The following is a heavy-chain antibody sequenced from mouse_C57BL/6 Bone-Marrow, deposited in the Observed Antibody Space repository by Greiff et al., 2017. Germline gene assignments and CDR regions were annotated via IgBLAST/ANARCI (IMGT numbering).Heavy chain of an antibody. V-gene: IGHV1-54*01. Sequence: QVQLQQSGAELVRPGTSVKVSCKASGYAFTNYLIEWVKQRPGQGLEWIGVINPGSGGTNYNEKFKGKATLTADKSSSTAYMQLSSLTSEDSAVYFCARSDYYGSSYFAYWVQGTLVTVSA. D-gene: IGHD1-1*01. CDR2: INPGSGGT. J-gene: IGHJ3*01. CDR1: GYAFTNYL. CDR3: ARSDYYGSSYFAY.